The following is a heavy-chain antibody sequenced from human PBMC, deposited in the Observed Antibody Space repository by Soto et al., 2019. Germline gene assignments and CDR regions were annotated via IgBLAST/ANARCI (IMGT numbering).Heavy chain of an antibody. CDR2: VFYDGTT. D-gene: IGHD5-12*01. Sequence: SSDTLSLTCTFSGVTINTNNYYWVLGRQPPGKGLEWIGSVFYDGTTYYSPSLESRVTISLATSRTQFSLKLNSVTAADTAVYYWARTVVLSPVANVWGQGILVTVSS. CDR3: ARTVVLSPVANV. CDR1: GVTINTNNYY. J-gene: IGHJ4*02. V-gene: IGHV4-39*01.